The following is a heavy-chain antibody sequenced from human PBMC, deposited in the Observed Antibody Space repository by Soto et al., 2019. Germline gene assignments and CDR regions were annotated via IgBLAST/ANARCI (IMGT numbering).Heavy chain of an antibody. J-gene: IGHJ4*02. CDR3: ARDQALSY. CDR2: INPANGNT. CDR1: LCTYTSYP. V-gene: IGHV1-3*01. Sequence: DSFQASLCTYTSYPIDWVRQAPGKRLEWVARINPANGNTKYSQTFQGRVTITRDTSASTAYLQLSSLRSEDTAVYYCARDQALSYWGQGTPVTVSS.